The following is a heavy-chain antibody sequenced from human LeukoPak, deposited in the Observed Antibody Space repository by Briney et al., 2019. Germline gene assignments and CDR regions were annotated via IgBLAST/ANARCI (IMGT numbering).Heavy chain of an antibody. CDR2: INPSGGST. D-gene: IGHD4-17*01. Sequence: ASVKVSCKASGYTFTSYYMHWVRQAPGQGLEWTGIINPSGGSTSYAQKFQGRVTMTRDTSTSTVYMELSSLRSEDTAVYYCAREYSHGDHDYWGQGTLVTVSS. CDR3: AREYSHGDHDY. V-gene: IGHV1-46*01. CDR1: GYTFTSYY. J-gene: IGHJ4*02.